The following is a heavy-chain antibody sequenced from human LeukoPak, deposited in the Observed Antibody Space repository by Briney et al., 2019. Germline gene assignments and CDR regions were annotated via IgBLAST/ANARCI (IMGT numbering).Heavy chain of an antibody. J-gene: IGHJ4*02. CDR1: GYTFTSYG. CDR3: ARERDPEAVYYDSSGQIDGFDY. D-gene: IGHD3-22*01. CDR2: INPSGGST. Sequence: PEASVKVSCKASGYTFTSYGISWVRQAPGQGLEWMGIINPSGGSTSYAQKFQGRVTMTRDTSTSTVYMELSSLRSEDTAVYYCARERDPEAVYYDSSGQIDGFDYWGQGTLVTVSS. V-gene: IGHV1-46*01.